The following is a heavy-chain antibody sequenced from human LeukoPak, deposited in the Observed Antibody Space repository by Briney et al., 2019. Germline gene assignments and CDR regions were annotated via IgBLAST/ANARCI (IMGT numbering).Heavy chain of an antibody. V-gene: IGHV3-23*01. D-gene: IGHD1-26*01. CDR2: ISNSGGST. J-gene: IGHJ4*02. CDR3: AKPRLEWELLPPFDS. Sequence: PGGTLRLSCAASAFTFSTYGMIWVRQAPGKGLEWVSAISNSGGSTYYADSVKGRFTISRDNSKNTLYLQMNSLRAEDTAVYYRAKPRLEWELLPPFDSWGQGTLVTVSS. CDR1: AFTFSTYG.